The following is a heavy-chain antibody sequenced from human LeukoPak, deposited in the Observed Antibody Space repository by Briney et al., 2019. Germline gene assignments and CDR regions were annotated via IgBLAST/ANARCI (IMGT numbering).Heavy chain of an antibody. Sequence: PSETLSLTCTVSGGSISSSGYYWGWIRQPPGKGLEWIGSIYYSGNTYYNPSLKSRVTVSVDTSKNQFSLKLSSVTAADTAVYYCARDWSGKNAFDIWGQGTLVTVSS. CDR1: GGSISSSGYY. D-gene: IGHD3-10*01. CDR3: ARDWSGKNAFDI. V-gene: IGHV4-39*07. J-gene: IGHJ4*02. CDR2: IYYSGNT.